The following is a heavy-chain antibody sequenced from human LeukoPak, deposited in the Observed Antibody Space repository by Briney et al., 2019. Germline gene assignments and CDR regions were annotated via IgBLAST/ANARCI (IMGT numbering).Heavy chain of an antibody. CDR1: GGSISSGSYY. CDR3: ARSELLWFGRVNSGFDY. CDR2: IYTSGST. Sequence: SQTLSLTCTVSGGSISSGSYYWSWIRQPAGKGLEWIGRIYTSGSTNYNPSLKSRVTISVDTSKNQFSLKLSSVTAADTAVYYCARSELLWFGRVNSGFDYWGQGTLVTVSS. D-gene: IGHD3-10*01. V-gene: IGHV4-61*02. J-gene: IGHJ4*02.